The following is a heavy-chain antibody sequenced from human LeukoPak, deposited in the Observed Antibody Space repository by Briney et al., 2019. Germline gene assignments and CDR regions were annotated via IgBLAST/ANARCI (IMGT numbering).Heavy chain of an antibody. CDR1: GGSISTYY. J-gene: IGHJ3*02. Sequence: SETLSLTCTVSGGSISTYYWSWIRQPPGKGLEWIGNFYYSGSSNYNPSLKSRVTISVDTSKNQFSVKLSSVTAADTAVYYCARVKRVLITTNDAFDIWGQRTTVTVSS. CDR3: ARVKRVLITTNDAFDI. V-gene: IGHV4-59*01. CDR2: FYYSGSS. D-gene: IGHD3-22*01.